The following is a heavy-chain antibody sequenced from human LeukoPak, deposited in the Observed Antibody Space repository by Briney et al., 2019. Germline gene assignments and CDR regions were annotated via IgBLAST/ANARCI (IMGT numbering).Heavy chain of an antibody. J-gene: IGHJ6*03. CDR2: IYYSGST. V-gene: IGHV4-39*07. CDR1: GGSISSSSYY. D-gene: IGHD4-11*01. CDR3: ARGTTVTTLPYYYYFMDV. Sequence: SETLSLTCTVSGGSISSSSYYWGWIRQPPGKGLEWIGSIYYSGSTYYNPSLKSRVTISVDTSKNQFSLKLSSVTAADTAVYSCARGTTVTTLPYYYYFMDVWGKGTTVTVSS.